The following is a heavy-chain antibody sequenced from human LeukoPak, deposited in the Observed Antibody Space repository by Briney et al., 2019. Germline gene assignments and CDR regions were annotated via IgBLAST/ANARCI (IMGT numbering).Heavy chain of an antibody. CDR2: PYYRSKWYN. V-gene: IGHV6-1*01. J-gene: IGHJ5*02. D-gene: IGHD1-7*01. CDR1: GDSVSSNSAA. CDR3: AREVSRREELLHWFDP. Sequence: SQTLSLTCAISGDSVSSNSAAWNWIRQSPSRGLEWLGRPYYRSKWYNDYAVSVKSRITINPDTSKNQFSLQLNSVTPEDTAVYYCAREVSRREELLHWFDPWGQGTLVTVSA.